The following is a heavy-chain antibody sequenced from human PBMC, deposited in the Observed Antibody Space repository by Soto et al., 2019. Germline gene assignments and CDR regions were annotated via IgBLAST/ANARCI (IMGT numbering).Heavy chain of an antibody. CDR1: GFTFISYG. D-gene: IGHD4-17*01. CDR3: AKDHLETTVTTPSY. V-gene: IGHV3-30*18. CDR2: ISYDGNNK. J-gene: IGHJ4*02. Sequence: ESGGGVVQPGRSLRLSCAASGFTFISYGMHWVRQAPGKGLEWVAVISYDGNNKYYADSVKGRFTISRDNFKNTLYLQMDSLRAEDTAMYYCAKDHLETTVTTPSYWGQGTLVTVSS.